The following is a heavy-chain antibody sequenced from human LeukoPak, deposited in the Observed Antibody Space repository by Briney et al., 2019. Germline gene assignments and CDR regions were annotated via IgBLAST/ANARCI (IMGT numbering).Heavy chain of an antibody. J-gene: IGHJ4*02. Sequence: PSETLSLTCTVSGGSLSSYYWSWIRQPPGKGLEWIGYIYYSGTTNYNPSLKSRVTISVDTSKNQFSLKLSSVTAADTAVYYCARAGYSSSWYRTSGFDYWGQGTLVTVSS. D-gene: IGHD6-13*01. CDR3: ARAGYSSSWYRTSGFDY. V-gene: IGHV4-59*12. CDR1: GGSLSSYY. CDR2: IYYSGTT.